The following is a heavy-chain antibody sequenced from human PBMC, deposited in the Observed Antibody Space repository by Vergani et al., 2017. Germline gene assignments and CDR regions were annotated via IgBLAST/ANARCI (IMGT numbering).Heavy chain of an antibody. CDR1: GFTFSSYS. D-gene: IGHD3-3*01. CDR2: ISSSSSYI. V-gene: IGHV3-21*01. CDR3: ARDSEDYDFWSGYYPYPSLYGY. Sequence: EVQLVESGGGLVKPGGSLRLSCAASGFTFSSYSMNWVRQAPGKGLEWVSSISSSSSYIYYADSVKGRFTISRDNAKNSLYLQMNSLRAEDTAVYYCARDSEDYDFWSGYYPYPSLYGYWGQGTLVTVSS. J-gene: IGHJ4*02.